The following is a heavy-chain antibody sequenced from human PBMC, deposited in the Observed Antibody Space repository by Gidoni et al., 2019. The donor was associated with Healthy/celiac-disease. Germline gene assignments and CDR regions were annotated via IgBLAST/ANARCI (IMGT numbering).Heavy chain of an antibody. CDR3: ARVADYGDYGAFDI. V-gene: IGHV3-21*01. CDR1: GFTFSSYS. CDR2: ISSSSSYI. Sequence: EVQLVESGGGLVKPGGSLRLSCAASGFTFSSYSMNWVRQAPGKGLEWVSSISSSSSYIYYADSVKGRFTISRDNAKNSLYLQMNSLRAEDTAVYYCARVADYGDYGAFDIWGQGTMVTVSS. D-gene: IGHD4-17*01. J-gene: IGHJ3*02.